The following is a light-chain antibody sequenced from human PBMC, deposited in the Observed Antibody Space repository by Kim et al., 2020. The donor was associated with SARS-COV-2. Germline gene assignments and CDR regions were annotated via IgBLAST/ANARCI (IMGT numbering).Light chain of an antibody. CDR3: QQYNSFPVT. J-gene: IGKJ4*01. CDR2: AAS. CDR1: QAINND. V-gene: IGKV1-16*02. Sequence: SASVEDRGTVTCRASQAINNDCAWLQQKPGTAPKSLIYAASTLQSGGPSKFSGSGSGTDFTLTISSLQPEDFATYYCQQYNSFPVTFGGGTKLEI.